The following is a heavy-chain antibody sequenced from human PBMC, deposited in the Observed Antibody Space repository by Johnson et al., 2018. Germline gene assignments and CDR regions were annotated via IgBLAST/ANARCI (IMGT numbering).Heavy chain of an antibody. CDR3: ARVFSYDSKPSDAFDI. Sequence: QVQLQESGPGLVKPSETLSLTCTVSGDSISGNYWTWIRQPPGKGLEWIGYIYYRRSSNYNLSLKSRVTISVDTSKNQLSLTLSSLIASDTAVYYCARVFSYDSKPSDAFDIWGQGTRVTVSS. CDR2: IYYRRSS. D-gene: IGHD2-8*01. CDR1: GDSISGNY. V-gene: IGHV4-59*01. J-gene: IGHJ3*02.